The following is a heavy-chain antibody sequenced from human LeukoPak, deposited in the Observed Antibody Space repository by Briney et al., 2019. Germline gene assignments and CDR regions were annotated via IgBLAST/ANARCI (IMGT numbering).Heavy chain of an antibody. CDR1: GYNFTSYY. CDR2: INPTGGTT. Sequence: ASVKVSCKASGYNFTSYYMHWVRQAPGQGLEWLGIINPTGGTTTYAQKFQGRVTMTRDTSTNPVYMELSSLRSEDTAVYYCARGAGATTSFDYWGQGTMVTVSS. CDR3: ARGAGATTSFDY. D-gene: IGHD1-26*01. J-gene: IGHJ4*02. V-gene: IGHV1-46*03.